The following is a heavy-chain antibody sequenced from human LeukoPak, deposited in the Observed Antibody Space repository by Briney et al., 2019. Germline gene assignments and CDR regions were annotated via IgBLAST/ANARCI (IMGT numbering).Heavy chain of an antibody. D-gene: IGHD3-22*01. Sequence: ASVSVSCKASGYTFTGYYMHWVRQAPGQGLEWMGWISAYNGNTNYAQKLQGRVTMTTDTSTSTAYMELRSLRSDDTAVYYCASSSGYYYVAWGQGTLVTVSS. CDR2: ISAYNGNT. CDR3: ASSSGYYYVA. J-gene: IGHJ5*02. V-gene: IGHV1-18*04. CDR1: GYTFTGYY.